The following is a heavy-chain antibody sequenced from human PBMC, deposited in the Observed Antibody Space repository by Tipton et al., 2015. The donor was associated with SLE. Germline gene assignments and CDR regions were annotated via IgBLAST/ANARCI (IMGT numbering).Heavy chain of an antibody. Sequence: QLVQYGGGVVQPGTSLRLSCAASGFTFSDYYMSWIRQAPGKGLEWVSYISSSGSTIYYADSVKGRFTISRDNAKKSLYLQMNSLRAEDTAVYYCARECPSCYYYVCIDVWGNVTTVTVSS. CDR1: GFTFSDYY. D-gene: IGHD2-15*01. V-gene: IGHV3-11*01. CDR2: ISSSGSTI. J-gene: IGHJ6*03. CDR3: ARECPSCYYYVCIDV.